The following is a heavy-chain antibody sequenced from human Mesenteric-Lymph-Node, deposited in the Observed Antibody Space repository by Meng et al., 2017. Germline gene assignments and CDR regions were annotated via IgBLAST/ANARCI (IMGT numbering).Heavy chain of an antibody. D-gene: IGHD1-26*01. CDR1: GFTFNFYG. Sequence: QVHLVESGRGVVESRRSLRLLCAASGFTFNFYGMHWVRQAPGKGLGLLASIWYDDSNEYYADSVKGRFTISRDNSKNTLYLHMSSLRADDTGVYYCARGLMGAKAASDYWGQGILVTVSS. CDR3: ARGLMGAKAASDY. V-gene: IGHV3-33*01. CDR2: IWYDDSNE. J-gene: IGHJ4*02.